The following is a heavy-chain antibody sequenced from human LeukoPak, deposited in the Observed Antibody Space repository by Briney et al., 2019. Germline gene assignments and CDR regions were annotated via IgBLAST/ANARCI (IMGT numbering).Heavy chain of an antibody. V-gene: IGHV3-23*01. CDR3: AKTMGAIDHDY. D-gene: IGHD1-26*01. Sequence: GGSLRLSCAVSGFIFSNYAIIWVRQAPGKGLEWVSRISGSGGSTYYADSVKGRFTISRDNSKNTLYLQMNSLRAEDTAVYYCAKTMGAIDHDYWGQGTLVTVSS. J-gene: IGHJ4*02. CDR2: ISGSGGST. CDR1: GFIFSNYA.